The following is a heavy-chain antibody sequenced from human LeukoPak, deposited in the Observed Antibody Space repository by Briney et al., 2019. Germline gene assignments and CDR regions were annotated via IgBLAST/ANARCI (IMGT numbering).Heavy chain of an antibody. J-gene: IGHJ5*02. Sequence: ASVKVSCKASGYTFTSYYMHWVRQAPGQGLEWMGMINPSGGSTSYAQKFQGRVTMTRDTSTSTVYMELSSLRSEDTAVYYCARNTYSRNWFDPWGQGTLVAVSS. V-gene: IGHV1-46*01. D-gene: IGHD6-13*01. CDR2: INPSGGST. CDR1: GYTFTSYY. CDR3: ARNTYSRNWFDP.